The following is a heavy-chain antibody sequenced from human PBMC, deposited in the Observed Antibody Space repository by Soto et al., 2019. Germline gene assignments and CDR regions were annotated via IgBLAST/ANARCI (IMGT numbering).Heavy chain of an antibody. CDR2: INPSGGST. CDR1: GYIFTNHY. CDR3: ARADYYDGSGFYYDY. J-gene: IGHJ4*02. Sequence: QVQLVQFGAEVKKPGASVKVSCKASGYIFTNHYIHWVRQAPGQGLEWMGIINPSGGSTNYLQKFQGRVTMTRDTSTSTVYMELSSLRSEDTAVYFCARADYYDGSGFYYDYWGQGTLVTVSS. V-gene: IGHV1-46*01. D-gene: IGHD3-22*01.